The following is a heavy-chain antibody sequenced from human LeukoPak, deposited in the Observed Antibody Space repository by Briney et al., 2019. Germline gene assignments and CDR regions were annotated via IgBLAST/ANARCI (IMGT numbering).Heavy chain of an antibody. CDR3: ARGALGYSYGYDY. Sequence: PSQTLSLTCTVSGGSISSGSYYWSWIRQPAGKGLEWIGRIYTSGSTNYNPSLKSRVTISVDTSKNQFSLKLSSVTAADTAVYYCARGALGYSYGYDYWGQGTLVTVSS. D-gene: IGHD5-18*01. CDR2: IYTSGST. J-gene: IGHJ4*02. V-gene: IGHV4-61*02. CDR1: GGSISSGSYY.